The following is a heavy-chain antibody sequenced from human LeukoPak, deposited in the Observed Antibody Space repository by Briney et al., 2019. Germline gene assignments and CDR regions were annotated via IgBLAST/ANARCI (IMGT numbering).Heavy chain of an antibody. CDR2: ISGSGGST. V-gene: IGHV3-23*01. D-gene: IGHD2-15*01. J-gene: IGHJ4*02. CDR1: GFTFSSYG. CDR3: ARDREEYCSGGSCTNFDY. Sequence: GGSLRLSCAASGFTFSSYGTSWVRQAPGKGLEWVSGISGSGGSTYYADSVKGRFTLSRDNSKNTLYLQMNSLRAEDTAVYFCARDREEYCSGGSCTNFDYWGQGTLVTVSS.